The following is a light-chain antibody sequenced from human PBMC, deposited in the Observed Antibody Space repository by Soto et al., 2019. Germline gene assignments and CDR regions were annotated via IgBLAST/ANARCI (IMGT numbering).Light chain of an antibody. CDR3: QQYGGSPPFT. J-gene: IGKJ2*01. V-gene: IGKV3-20*01. Sequence: EIVLTPSPGTLSLSPGERATLSCRASHSVSSSYLAWYQQKPGQAPRLLIYGASSRATGIPDRFSGSGSGTDFTLTISRLEPEDFAVYYCQQYGGSPPFTFGQGTKLEIK. CDR1: HSVSSSY. CDR2: GAS.